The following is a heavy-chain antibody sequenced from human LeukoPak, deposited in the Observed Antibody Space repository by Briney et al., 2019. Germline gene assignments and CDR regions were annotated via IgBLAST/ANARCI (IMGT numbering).Heavy chain of an antibody. Sequence: EASVKVSCKASGYTFTSYGISWVRQAPGQGLEWMGWISAYNGNTNYAQKLQGRVTMTTDTSTSTAYMELRSLRSDDTAVYYCARRFHYYDSSGYSSHPDYWGQGTLVTVSS. J-gene: IGHJ4*02. D-gene: IGHD3-22*01. CDR3: ARRFHYYDSSGYSSHPDY. CDR2: ISAYNGNT. CDR1: GYTFTSYG. V-gene: IGHV1-18*01.